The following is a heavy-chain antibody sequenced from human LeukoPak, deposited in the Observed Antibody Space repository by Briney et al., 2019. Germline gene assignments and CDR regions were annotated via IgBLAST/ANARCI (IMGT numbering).Heavy chain of an antibody. D-gene: IGHD1-26*01. CDR3: ARDPVGPSMPDY. J-gene: IGHJ4*02. Sequence: GASVEVSCKASGYTFTSYGVSWVRQAPGQGLEWMGWISAYNGHTSYAQKFQGRVIMTRDMSTSTVYMELSSLRSEDTAVYYCARDPVGPSMPDYWGQGTLVTVSS. V-gene: IGHV1-18*01. CDR1: GYTFTSYG. CDR2: ISAYNGHT.